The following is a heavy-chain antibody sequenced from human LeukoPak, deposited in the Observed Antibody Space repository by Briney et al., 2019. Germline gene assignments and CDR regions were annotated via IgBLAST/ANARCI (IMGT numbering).Heavy chain of an antibody. V-gene: IGHV3-30-3*01. D-gene: IGHD3-22*01. Sequence: GRPLRLSCAASGFTFSSYAMHWVRQAPGKGLEWVAVISYDGSNKYYADSVKGRFTISRDNSKNTLYLQMNSLRAGDTAVYYCARAYHYYDSSGYGYNYYYGMDVWGQGTTVTVSS. CDR2: ISYDGSNK. J-gene: IGHJ6*02. CDR1: GFTFSSYA. CDR3: ARAYHYYDSSGYGYNYYYGMDV.